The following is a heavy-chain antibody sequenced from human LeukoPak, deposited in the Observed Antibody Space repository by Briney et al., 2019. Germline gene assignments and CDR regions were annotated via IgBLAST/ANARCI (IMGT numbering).Heavy chain of an antibody. CDR2: ISSSSSYI. Sequence: GGSLRLSCAASGFTFSSYSMNWVRQAPGKGLEWVSSISSSSSYIYYADSVKGRFTISRDNAKNSLYPQMNSLRAEDTAVYYCVRAGGSSWSDYWGQGTLVTVSS. D-gene: IGHD6-13*01. CDR1: GFTFSSYS. V-gene: IGHV3-21*01. CDR3: VRAGGSSWSDY. J-gene: IGHJ4*02.